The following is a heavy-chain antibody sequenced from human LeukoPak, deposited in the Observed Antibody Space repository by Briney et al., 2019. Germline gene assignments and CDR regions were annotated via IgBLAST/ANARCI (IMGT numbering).Heavy chain of an antibody. CDR2: ISSSSSYI. D-gene: IGHD3-10*01. CDR3: ARYYGSGSYYNVYWASYYMDV. V-gene: IGHV3-21*01. Sequence: GGSLRLSCAASGFTFSSYSMNWVRQAPGKGLEWVSSISSSSSYIYYADSVKGRFTISRDNAKNSLYLQMNSLRAEDTAVYYCARYYGSGSYYNVYWASYYMDVWGKGTRSPSP. J-gene: IGHJ6*03. CDR1: GFTFSSYS.